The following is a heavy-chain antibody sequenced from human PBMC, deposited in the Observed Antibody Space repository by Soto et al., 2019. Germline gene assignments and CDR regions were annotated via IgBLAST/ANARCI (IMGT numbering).Heavy chain of an antibody. CDR2: IDAGNGNT. CDR3: SRSETNYSSIDD. V-gene: IGHV1-3*01. Sequence: QVQLVQSGAEVKKPGASVKVSCKASGYTFTRNAIHWVRQAPGQRLGWIGKIDAGNGNTKYSEKFQGRVTITRDTSASAASMKASTLRSEDTSIYYCSRSETNYSSIDDWGARTLVTFSA. D-gene: IGHD2-8*01. J-gene: IGHJ4*02. CDR1: GYTFTRNA.